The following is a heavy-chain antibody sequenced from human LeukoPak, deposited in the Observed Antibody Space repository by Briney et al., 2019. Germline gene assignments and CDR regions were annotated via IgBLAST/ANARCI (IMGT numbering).Heavy chain of an antibody. CDR1: GGSISSSNW. CDR3: ARPYYYDSSGYYDAFDI. CDR2: IYHSGST. J-gene: IGHJ3*02. D-gene: IGHD3-22*01. V-gene: IGHV4-4*02. Sequence: SETLSLTCAVSGGSISSSNWWSWVRQPPGKGLEWIGEIYHSGSTNYNPSLKSRVTISVDKSKNQFSLKLSSVTAADTAVYYCARPYYYDSSGYYDAFDIWGQGTMVTVSS.